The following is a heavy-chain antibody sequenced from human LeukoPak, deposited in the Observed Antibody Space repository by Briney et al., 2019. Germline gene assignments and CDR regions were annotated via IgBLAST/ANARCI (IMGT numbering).Heavy chain of an antibody. J-gene: IGHJ6*02. CDR2: ISDAGGRT. Sequence: SLRLSCAASGFTFSTYVMYWVRHVPGKGLEWVSGISDAGGRTYYADSVKGRFTISRDNSKNTLYLQMSSLRAEDTAVYFCVRGYSFGPYGMDVWGQGTTVTVSS. CDR3: VRGYSFGPYGMDV. D-gene: IGHD2-15*01. CDR1: GFTFSTYV. V-gene: IGHV3-64D*09.